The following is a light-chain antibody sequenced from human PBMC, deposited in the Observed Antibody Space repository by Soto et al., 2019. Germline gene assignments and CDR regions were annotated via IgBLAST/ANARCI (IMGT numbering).Light chain of an antibody. J-gene: IGLJ2*01. CDR1: SSDVGGYNY. CDR2: EVS. Sequence: CALTQPPSASGSPGQSVTISCTGTSSDVGGYNYVSWYQQHPGKAPKLMIYEVSKRPSGVPDRFSGSKSGNTASLTVSGLQAEDEADYYCSSYAGSKVVFGGGTKLTVL. V-gene: IGLV2-8*01. CDR3: SSYAGSKVV.